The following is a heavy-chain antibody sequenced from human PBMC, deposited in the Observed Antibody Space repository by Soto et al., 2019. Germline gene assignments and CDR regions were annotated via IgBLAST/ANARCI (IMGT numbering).Heavy chain of an antibody. CDR2: TRNKANRYTT. CDR1: GFTFSDHY. J-gene: IGHJ4*02. V-gene: IGHV3-72*01. Sequence: EVQLVESGGGLVQPGGSLRLSCAASGFTFSDHYMDWVRQAPGEGLEWVGRTRNKANRYTTGYAASVKGRFTISRDDSKNSLYLQMNSLKTDDTAVYYCVRVRGGGTYHFDYWGQGTLVTVSS. CDR3: VRVRGGGTYHFDY. D-gene: IGHD3-10*01.